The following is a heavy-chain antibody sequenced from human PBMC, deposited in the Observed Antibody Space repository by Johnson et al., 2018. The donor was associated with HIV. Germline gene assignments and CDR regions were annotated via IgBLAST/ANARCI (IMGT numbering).Heavy chain of an antibody. J-gene: IGHJ3*02. CDR2: ISYDGSNK. D-gene: IGHD1-26*01. Sequence: QVQLVESGGDLVQPGGSLRLSCAASGFTFSSYAMHWVRQAPGKGLEWVAVISYDGSNKYYADSVKGRFTISRDNSKNTLYLQMNSLRAEDTAVYYCAREQGSGSYSIHAFDIWGQGTMVTVSS. CDR3: AREQGSGSYSIHAFDI. CDR1: GFTFSSYA. V-gene: IGHV3-30-3*01.